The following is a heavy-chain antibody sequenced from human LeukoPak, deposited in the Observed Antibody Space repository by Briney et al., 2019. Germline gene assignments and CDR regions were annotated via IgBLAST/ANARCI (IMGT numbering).Heavy chain of an antibody. CDR3: ARWGGTYYVAAFDI. Sequence: GGSLRLSCAASGFTFSSYGMHWVRQAPGKGLEWVAFIRYDGSNKYYADSVKGRFTISRDNAKNSLYLQMNNLRAEDTAVYYCARWGGTYYVAAFDIWGQGTTVTVSS. J-gene: IGHJ3*02. CDR2: IRYDGSNK. CDR1: GFTFSSYG. V-gene: IGHV3-30*02. D-gene: IGHD1-26*01.